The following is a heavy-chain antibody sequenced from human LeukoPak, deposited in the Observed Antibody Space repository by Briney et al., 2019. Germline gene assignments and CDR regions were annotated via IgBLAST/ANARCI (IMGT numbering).Heavy chain of an antibody. CDR3: ARRFGELYSWFDP. V-gene: IGHV4-39*07. CDR2: IHYTGTT. J-gene: IGHJ5*02. D-gene: IGHD3-10*01. CDR1: GGSIRSSSYN. Sequence: SETLSLTCTVSGGSIRSSSYNWGWIRQPPGKGPEWIGTIHYTGTTFYNPSLKGRVTISVDTSKNHFSLKLSSVTAADTAVYYCARRFGELYSWFDPWGQGTLVTVSS.